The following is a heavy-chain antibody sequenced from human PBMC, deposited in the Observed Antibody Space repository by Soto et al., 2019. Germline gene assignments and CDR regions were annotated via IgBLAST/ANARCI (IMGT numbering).Heavy chain of an antibody. J-gene: IGHJ4*02. CDR3: ARGRGLFADY. CDR2: ISSSGSTI. Sequence: EVQLVESGGGLVQPGGSLRLSCAASGFTFSNYEMNWVRQAPGKGLEWGSSISSSGSTIYYADSVKGRFTISGDNAKNSPYLQMNSLRAEDTAVYYCARGRGLFADYWGQGTLVTVAS. V-gene: IGHV3-48*03. D-gene: IGHD5-12*01. CDR1: GFTFSNYE.